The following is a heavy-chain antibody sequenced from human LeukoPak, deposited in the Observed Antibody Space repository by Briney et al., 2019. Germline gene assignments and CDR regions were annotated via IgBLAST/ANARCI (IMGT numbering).Heavy chain of an antibody. CDR1: GYTFTSYY. V-gene: IGHV1-46*01. D-gene: IGHD2-15*01. J-gene: IGHJ4*02. CDR3: ARDHQYCSGGSCHFDY. Sequence: ASVKVTCKASGYTFTSYYMHWVRQAPGQGLEWMGIINPSSGSTSHAQKFQGRVTMTRDTSTSTVYMELSSLRSEDTAVYYCARDHQYCSGGSCHFDYWGQGTLVTVSS. CDR2: INPSSGST.